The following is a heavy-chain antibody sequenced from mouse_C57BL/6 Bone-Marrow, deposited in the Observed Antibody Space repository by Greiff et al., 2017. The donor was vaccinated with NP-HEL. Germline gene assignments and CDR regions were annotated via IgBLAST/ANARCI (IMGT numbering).Heavy chain of an antibody. CDR1: GYTFTSYW. Sequence: EVQLQQSGTVLARPGASVKMSCKTSGYTFTSYWMHWVKQRPGQGLEWIGAIYPGNSDTSYNQKFKGKAKLTAVTSSSTAYMELSSLTNDDSSVYYCTRGAGPLFAYWGQGTLVTVSA. D-gene: IGHD3-3*01. CDR2: IYPGNSDT. V-gene: IGHV1-5*01. CDR3: TRGAGPLFAY. J-gene: IGHJ3*01.